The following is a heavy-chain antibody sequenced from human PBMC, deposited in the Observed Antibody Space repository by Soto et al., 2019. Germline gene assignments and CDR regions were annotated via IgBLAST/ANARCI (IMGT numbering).Heavy chain of an antibody. D-gene: IGHD1-7*01. CDR2: ISPTGGTT. J-gene: IGHJ4*03. CDR1: GFIFRIYD. V-gene: IGHV3-23*01. CDR3: AKLAPELSPSPRYFDS. Sequence: GGSLRLSCATSGFIFRIYDMSWVRQAPGKGLEWVSGISPTGGTTYYADSVKGRFTISRDNSGHTLFLTLKSLRVDDTAIYYCAKLAPELSPSPRYFDSWGQGALVTVSS.